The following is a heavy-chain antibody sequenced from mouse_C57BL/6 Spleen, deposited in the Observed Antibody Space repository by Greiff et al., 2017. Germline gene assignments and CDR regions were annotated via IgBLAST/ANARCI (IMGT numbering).Heavy chain of an antibody. Sequence: VQLQQSGPGMVKPSQSLSLTCTVTGYSITSGYDWHWIRHFPGNKLEWMGYISYSGSTNYNPSLKSRISITHDTSKNHFFLKLNSVTTEDTATYYCARDYYGSSYAWFAYWGQGTLVTVSA. V-gene: IGHV3-1*01. CDR2: ISYSGST. D-gene: IGHD1-1*01. CDR3: ARDYYGSSYAWFAY. CDR1: GYSITSGYD. J-gene: IGHJ3*01.